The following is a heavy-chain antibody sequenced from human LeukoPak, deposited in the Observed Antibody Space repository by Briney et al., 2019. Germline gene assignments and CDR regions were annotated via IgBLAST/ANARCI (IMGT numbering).Heavy chain of an antibody. J-gene: IGHJ4*02. V-gene: IGHV4-39*07. CDR3: ARAIPFTSAYSDYGSFEY. D-gene: IGHD3-10*01. Sequence: SETLSLTCTVSGGSISTSSYYWGWIRQPPGKGLEWIGNIYYRGSTYYNPSLKSRVIISVDTSKNQFSLNLSSVTAADTAVYYCARAIPFTSAYSDYGSFEYWGQGTLVTVSS. CDR1: GGSISTSSYY. CDR2: IYYRGST.